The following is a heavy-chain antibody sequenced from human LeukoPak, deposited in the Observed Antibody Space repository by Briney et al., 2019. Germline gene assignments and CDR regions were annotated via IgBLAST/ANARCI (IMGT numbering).Heavy chain of an antibody. D-gene: IGHD6-13*01. V-gene: IGHV4-59*08. CDR2: IYYSGMT. J-gene: IGHJ4*02. Sequence: SETLSLTCTVSGGSLNSYYWSWIRQPPGKGLEWIGYIYYSGMTDYNPSLKSRVTISVDTSKNQFSLKLSSVTAADTAMYYCARHRIAAAGTYFDYWGQGTLVTVSS. CDR1: GGSLNSYY. CDR3: ARHRIAAAGTYFDY.